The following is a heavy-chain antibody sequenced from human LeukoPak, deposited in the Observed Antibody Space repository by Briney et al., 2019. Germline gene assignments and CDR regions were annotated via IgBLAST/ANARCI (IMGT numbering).Heavy chain of an antibody. CDR1: GFTFTTYW. CDR3: AKDGRPPDYDFWSAYGR. D-gene: IGHD3-3*01. Sequence: GGSLRLSCAASGFTFTTYWMSWVRQAPGKGLEWVAFIRYDGSNKYYADSVKGRFTISRDNSKNTLYLQMNSLRAEDTAVYYCAKDGRPPDYDFWSAYGRRGQGTLVTVSS. J-gene: IGHJ4*02. V-gene: IGHV3-30*02. CDR2: IRYDGSNK.